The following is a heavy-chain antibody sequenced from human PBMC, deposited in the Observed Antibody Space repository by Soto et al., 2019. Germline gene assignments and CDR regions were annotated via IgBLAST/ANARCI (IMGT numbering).Heavy chain of an antibody. CDR3: ARVLAYCGGDCLPFDY. CDR2: IYYSGST. V-gene: IGHV4-61*01. J-gene: IGHJ4*02. CDR1: GGSVSSGSYY. Sequence: SETLSLTCTVSGGSVSSGSYYWSWIRQPPGKGLEWIGYIYYSGSTNYNPSLKSRVTISVDTSKNQFSLKLSSVTAADTAVHYCARVLAYCGGDCLPFDYWGQGTLVTVSS. D-gene: IGHD2-21*02.